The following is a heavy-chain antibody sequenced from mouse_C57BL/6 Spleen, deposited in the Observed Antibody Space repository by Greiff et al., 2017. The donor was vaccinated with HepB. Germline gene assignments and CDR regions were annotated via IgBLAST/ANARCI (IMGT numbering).Heavy chain of an antibody. J-gene: IGHJ1*03. D-gene: IGHD2-3*01. CDR2: IRNKANGYTT. CDR3: ARSRLAYDGYYWYFDV. CDR1: GFTFTDYY. Sequence: EVMLVESGGGLVQPGGSLSLSCAASGFTFTDYYMSWVRQPPGKALEWLGFIRNKANGYTTEYSASVKGRFTISRDNSQSILYLQMNALRAEDSATYYCARSRLAYDGYYWYFDVWGTGTTVTVSS. V-gene: IGHV7-3*01.